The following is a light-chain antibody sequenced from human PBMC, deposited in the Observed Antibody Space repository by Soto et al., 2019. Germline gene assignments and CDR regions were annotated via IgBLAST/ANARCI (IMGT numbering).Light chain of an antibody. CDR2: DVS. CDR1: SSDVGGYNY. CDR3: CSYAGSYTYV. V-gene: IGLV2-11*01. Sequence: SMLPQPRSVAGYHGQSGTISCTGTSSDVGGYNYVSWYQQHPGKAPKLMIYDVSKRPSGVPDRFSGSKSGNTASLTISGLQAEDEADYYCCSYAGSYTYVFGTGT. J-gene: IGLJ1*01.